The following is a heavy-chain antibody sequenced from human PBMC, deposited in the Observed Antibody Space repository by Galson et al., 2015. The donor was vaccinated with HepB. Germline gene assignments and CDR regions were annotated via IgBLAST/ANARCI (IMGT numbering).Heavy chain of an antibody. CDR3: AKGGDPTPYYFDY. V-gene: IGHV3-23*01. J-gene: IGHJ4*02. CDR2: ISGSGGST. Sequence: SLRLSCAASGFTFSSYAMSWVRQAPGKGLEWVSAISGSGGSTYYADSVKGRFTISRDNSKNTLYLQMNSLRAEDTAVYYCAKGGDPTPYYFDYWGQGTLVTVSS. CDR1: GFTFSSYA. D-gene: IGHD2-21*02.